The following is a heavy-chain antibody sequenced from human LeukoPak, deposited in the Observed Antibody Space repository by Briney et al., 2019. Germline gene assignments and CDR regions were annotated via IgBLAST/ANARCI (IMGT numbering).Heavy chain of an antibody. CDR3: ARGWDLLDY. Sequence: QPGGSLRLSCTASGFTFSTYAMSWVRQAPGKGLELASGMSGSGGSTYYADSVKGRFTISRDNSKNTLYFQMNSLRAEDTAVYYCARGWDLLDYWGQGTLVTVSS. V-gene: IGHV3-23*01. CDR1: GFTFSTYA. J-gene: IGHJ4*02. D-gene: IGHD1-26*01. CDR2: MSGSGGST.